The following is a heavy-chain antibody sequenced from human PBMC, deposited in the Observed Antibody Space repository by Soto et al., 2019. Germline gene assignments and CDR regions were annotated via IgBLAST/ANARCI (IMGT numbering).Heavy chain of an antibody. CDR2: IYPSDSDI. J-gene: IGHJ6*02. V-gene: IGHV5-51*01. D-gene: IGHD2-2*01. CDR3: ARQDYSNYRGGMDV. CDR1: GYSFTSHW. Sequence: GESLTISCMTSGYSFTSHWIAWVRQMPGKGLEWMGIIYPSDSDIRYRPSFQGQVTISVDKSISTAYLQWSSLKASDTATYYCARQDYSNYRGGMDVWGQGTTVTVSS.